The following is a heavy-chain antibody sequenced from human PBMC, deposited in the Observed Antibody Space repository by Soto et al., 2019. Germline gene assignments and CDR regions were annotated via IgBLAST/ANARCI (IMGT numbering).Heavy chain of an antibody. Sequence: QVQLVESGGGVVQPGRSLRLSCAASGFTFSSYGMHWVRQAPGKGLEWVAVISYDGSNKYYADSVKGRFTISRDNSKNTLYLQLNSLRAEDTGVYYGGKVSSGYYLGPFAYWGKGTLVTVSS. J-gene: IGHJ4*02. D-gene: IGHD3-22*01. CDR3: GKVSSGYYLGPFAY. CDR1: GFTFSSYG. V-gene: IGHV3-30*18. CDR2: ISYDGSNK.